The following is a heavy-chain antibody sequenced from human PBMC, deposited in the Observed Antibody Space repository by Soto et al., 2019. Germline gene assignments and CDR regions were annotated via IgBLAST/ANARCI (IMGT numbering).Heavy chain of an antibody. CDR1: GGSISSYY. D-gene: IGHD3-22*01. CDR2: IYYSGST. J-gene: IGHJ4*02. Sequence: PSETLSLTCTVSGGSISSYYWSWIRQPPGKGLEWIGYIYYSGSTNYNPSLKSRVTISVDTSKNQFSLKLSSVTAADTAVYYCARGSPFGRRTYDSSGKYWGQGTLVTVSS. V-gene: IGHV4-59*12. CDR3: ARGSPFGRRTYDSSGKY.